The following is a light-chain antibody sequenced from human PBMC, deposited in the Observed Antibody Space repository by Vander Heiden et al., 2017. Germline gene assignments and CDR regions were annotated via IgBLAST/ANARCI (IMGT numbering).Light chain of an antibody. CDR2: DAS. V-gene: IGKV3-11*01. Sequence: EIVLTQSPATLSLSPGERATLSCRASQSVSSYLAWYQQKPGQAPRLLIYDASNRATGIQARFSGSGYGTDFTLTISSLEPEDFAVYYCQQRSNGHQGLTFGHGTKVDIK. CDR1: QSVSSY. J-gene: IGKJ3*01. CDR3: QQRSNGHQGLT.